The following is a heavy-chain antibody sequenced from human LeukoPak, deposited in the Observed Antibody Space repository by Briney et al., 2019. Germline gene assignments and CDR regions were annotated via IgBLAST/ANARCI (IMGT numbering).Heavy chain of an antibody. CDR2: ISAYNGNT. CDR1: GYTFTSYG. CDR3: ASGTVLVVVAATSANPYYYYMDV. D-gene: IGHD2-15*01. J-gene: IGHJ6*03. V-gene: IGHV1-18*01. Sequence: ASVKVSCKASGYTFTSYGISWVRQAPGQGLEWMGWISAYNGNTNYAQKFQGRVTITADKSTSTAYMELSSLRSEDTAVYYCASGTVLVVVAATSANPYYYYMDVWGKGTTVTVSS.